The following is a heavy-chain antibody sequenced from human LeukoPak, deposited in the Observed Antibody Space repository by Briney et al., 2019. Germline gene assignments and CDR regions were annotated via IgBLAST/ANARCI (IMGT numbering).Heavy chain of an antibody. Sequence: PGGSLRLSCAASGFTFSSFGMHWVRQAPGKGLEWVAVIWYDASNKYYADSVKGRFTISRDNSKNTLYLQMNSLRDDDTAAYYCVRGVGVSRFNYLDSWGQGTLVIVSS. D-gene: IGHD6-13*01. CDR2: IWYDASNK. J-gene: IGHJ4*02. V-gene: IGHV3-33*01. CDR3: VRGVGVSRFNYLDS. CDR1: GFTFSSFG.